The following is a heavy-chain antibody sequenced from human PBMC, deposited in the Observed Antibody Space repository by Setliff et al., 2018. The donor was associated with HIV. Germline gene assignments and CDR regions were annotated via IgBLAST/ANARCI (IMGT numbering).Heavy chain of an antibody. J-gene: IGHJ6*03. CDR2: IKQDGSEK. D-gene: IGHD6-13*01. CDR1: GFTFSTYW. V-gene: IGHV3-7*02. Sequence: GGSLRLSCAASGFTFSTYWMSWVRQAPGQGLEWVANIKQDGSEKNYMDSVKGRFTISRDNAKNSLYLQMNSLRVEDTAVYYCARNPHSSSWFYSYYYMDVWAKGTTVTVSS. CDR3: ARNPHSSSWFYSYYYMDV.